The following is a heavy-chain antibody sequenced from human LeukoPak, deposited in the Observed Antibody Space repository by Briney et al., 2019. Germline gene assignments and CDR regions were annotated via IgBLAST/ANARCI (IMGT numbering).Heavy chain of an antibody. CDR2: IYYSGST. CDR3: ARGGDSSSWYFSVWFDP. D-gene: IGHD6-13*01. CDR1: GGSISSHY. Sequence: SETLSLTCTVSGGSISSHYWSWIRQPPGKGLEWIGYIYYSGSTNYNPSLKSRVTISVDTSKNQFSLKLSSVTAADTAVYYCARGGDSSSWYFSVWFDPWGQGTLVTDSS. J-gene: IGHJ5*02. V-gene: IGHV4-59*11.